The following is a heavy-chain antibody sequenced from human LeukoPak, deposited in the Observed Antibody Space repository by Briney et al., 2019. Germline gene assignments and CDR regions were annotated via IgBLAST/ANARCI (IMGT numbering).Heavy chain of an antibody. V-gene: IGHV4-59*12. CDR1: GDSINDYY. CDR3: AREPYSGGYVWSRDWYFDL. D-gene: IGHD1-26*01. CDR2: IHYSGNT. Sequence: SETLSLTCTVSGDSINDYYWSWIRQPPGKDLEWIGYIHYSGNTDYNPSLKSRVTISVDTSKNQFSLKLTSVTAADTAVYFCAREPYSGGYVWSRDWYFDLWGRGTLVTVSS. J-gene: IGHJ2*01.